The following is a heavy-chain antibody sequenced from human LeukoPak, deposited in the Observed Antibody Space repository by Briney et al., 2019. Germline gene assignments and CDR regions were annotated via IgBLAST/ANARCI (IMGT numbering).Heavy chain of an antibody. D-gene: IGHD3-22*01. CDR3: ARGGYYYDSSDGYYFDY. CDR2: INPSGGST. V-gene: IGHV1-46*01. Sequence: ASVKVSCKASGYTFTSYYMHWVRQAPGQGLEWMGIINPSGGSTSYAQKFQGRVTMTRDMSTSTVYMELSSLRSEDTAVYYCARGGYYYDSSDGYYFDYWGQGTLVTVSS. CDR1: GYTFTSYY. J-gene: IGHJ4*02.